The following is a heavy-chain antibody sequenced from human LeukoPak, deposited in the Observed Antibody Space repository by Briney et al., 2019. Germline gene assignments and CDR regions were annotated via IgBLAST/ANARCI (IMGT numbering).Heavy chain of an antibody. CDR3: ANGDYGDYVSTLDY. D-gene: IGHD4-17*01. V-gene: IGHV3-23*01. CDR1: GFTVSSNY. J-gene: IGHJ4*02. CDR2: ISGSGGGT. Sequence: GGSLRLSCAASGFTVSSNYMSWVRQAPGKGLEWVSAISGSGGGTYYADSVKGRFTISRDNSKNTLYLQMNSLRAEDTAVYYCANGDYGDYVSTLDYWGQGTLVTVSS.